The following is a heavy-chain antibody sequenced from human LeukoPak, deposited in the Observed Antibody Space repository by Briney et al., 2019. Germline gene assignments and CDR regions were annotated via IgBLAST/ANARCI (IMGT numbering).Heavy chain of an antibody. J-gene: IGHJ3*02. V-gene: IGHV4-4*02. D-gene: IGHD4-23*01. CDR1: GGFISSSNW. CDR3: ARHQRGNSDAFNI. Sequence: PSGTLSLTCAVSGGFISSSNWWSWVRQPPGKGLEWIGEIYHTGSTNYNPSLKSRVTISVDKSKNQFSLKLSSVTAADTAVYYCARHQRGNSDAFNIWGQGTMVTVSS. CDR2: IYHTGST.